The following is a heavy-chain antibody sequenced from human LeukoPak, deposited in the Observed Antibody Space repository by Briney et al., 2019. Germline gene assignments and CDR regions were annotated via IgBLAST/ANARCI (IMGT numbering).Heavy chain of an antibody. J-gene: IGHJ4*02. CDR2: IYSNEDK. V-gene: IGHV2-5*01. D-gene: IGHD6-19*01. CDR1: GFSLSTSGVG. Sequence: SGPTLLKPTQTLTLTCTFSGFSLSTSGVGVGWIRQPPVKTLECLPLIYSNEDKRYSPSLKSRITFTKDTSRNHLVRTMTNMDPVDTATHYCAHTGSGQWLVYFDYWGQGTLVTVSS. CDR3: AHTGSGQWLVYFDY.